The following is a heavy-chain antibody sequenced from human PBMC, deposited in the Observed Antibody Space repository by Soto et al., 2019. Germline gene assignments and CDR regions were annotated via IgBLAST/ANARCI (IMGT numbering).Heavy chain of an antibody. Sequence: SVKVSCKASGGTFSSYAISWVRQAPGQGLEWMGGIIPIFGTANYAQKFQGRVTITADKSTSTAYMELSSLRSEDTAVYYCARTSRLPYYFDYWGQGTLVTVSS. J-gene: IGHJ4*02. V-gene: IGHV1-69*06. CDR1: GGTFSSYA. CDR2: IIPIFGTA. D-gene: IGHD6-25*01. CDR3: ARTSRLPYYFDY.